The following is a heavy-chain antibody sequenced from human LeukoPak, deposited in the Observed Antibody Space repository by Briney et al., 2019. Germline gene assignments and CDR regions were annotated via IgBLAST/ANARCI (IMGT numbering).Heavy chain of an antibody. CDR1: GFTFSSYA. CDR3: ARAKGSGIYNAFDI. CDR2: ISYDGSNK. V-gene: IGHV3-30-3*01. Sequence: GGSLRLSCAASGFTFSSYAMHWVRQAPGKGLEWVAVISYDGSNKYYADSVKGRFTISRDNSKNTLYLQMNSLRAEDTAVYYCARAKGSGIYNAFDIWGQGTMVTVSS. D-gene: IGHD3-10*01. J-gene: IGHJ3*02.